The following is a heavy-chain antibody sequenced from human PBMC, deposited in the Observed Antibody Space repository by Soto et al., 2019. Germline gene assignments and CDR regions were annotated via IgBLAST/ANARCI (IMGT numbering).Heavy chain of an antibody. CDR2: TRNKANSYTT. Sequence: EVQLVESGGGLVQPGGSLRLSCVASGFTFSDHYMDWVRQAPGKGLEWVGRTRNKANSYTTEYAASVKGRFTISRDDSKNTLYLQMNSLKTEDTAVYYCTTDDPINRYWGRGTLVTVSS. V-gene: IGHV3-72*01. J-gene: IGHJ4*02. CDR1: GFTFSDHY. CDR3: TTDDPINRY.